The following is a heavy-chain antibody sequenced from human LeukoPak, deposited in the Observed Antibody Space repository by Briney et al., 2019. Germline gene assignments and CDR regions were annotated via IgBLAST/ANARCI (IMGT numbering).Heavy chain of an antibody. CDR3: ARPSGYYYDKSGYSDY. CDR1: GFTFSDYY. V-gene: IGHV3-11*06. CDR2: ISGSSSHI. D-gene: IGHD3-22*01. J-gene: IGHJ4*02. Sequence: GGSLRLSCEASGFTFSDYYLGWIRQAPGKGLEWISYISGSSSHINYADSVKGRFTISRDNAKKSVYLQMDSLRVEDTAVYYCARPSGYYYDKSGYSDYWGQGTLVTVSS.